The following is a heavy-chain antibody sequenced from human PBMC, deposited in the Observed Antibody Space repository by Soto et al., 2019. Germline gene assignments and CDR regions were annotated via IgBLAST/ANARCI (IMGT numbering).Heavy chain of an antibody. D-gene: IGHD2-15*01. Sequence: QVQLVQSGAEVKKPGASVKVSCKASAYTFTSYAMHWVRQAPGQRLEWMGWINAGNGNTKFSQKFQGRVTITRDTSASTAYMELGSLRSEDTAVYYCARAPGGPDGPGDYWGQGTLVTVSS. V-gene: IGHV1-3*01. CDR3: ARAPGGPDGPGDY. CDR2: INAGNGNT. J-gene: IGHJ4*02. CDR1: AYTFTSYA.